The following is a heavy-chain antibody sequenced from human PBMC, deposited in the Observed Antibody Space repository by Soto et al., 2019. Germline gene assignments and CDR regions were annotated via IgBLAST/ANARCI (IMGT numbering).Heavy chain of an antibody. CDR3: ARAHWPRRVNWFDP. D-gene: IGHD1-1*01. CDR2: IYYSGST. J-gene: IGHJ5*02. Sequence: SETLSLTCTVSGGSISSSSYYWGWIRQPPGKGLEWIGSIYYSGSTYYNPSLKSRVTISVDTSKNQFSLKLSSVTAADTAVYYCARAHWPRRVNWFDPWGQGTLVTVSS. V-gene: IGHV4-39*01. CDR1: GGSISSSSYY.